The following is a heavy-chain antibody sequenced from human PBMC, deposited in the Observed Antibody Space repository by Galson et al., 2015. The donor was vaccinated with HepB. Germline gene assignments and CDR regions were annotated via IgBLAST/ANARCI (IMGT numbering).Heavy chain of an antibody. J-gene: IGHJ4*02. Sequence: SCKASGGTFSSNAISWVRQAPGQGLEWMGGIIPIFGVTNYAQKFQGRVTITAEESTSTAYMELSSLRSEDTAVYYCARGSTITTSVYAFWGQGTLVTVSS. V-gene: IGHV1-69*01. CDR3: ARGSTITTSVYAF. D-gene: IGHD4-11*01. CDR2: IIPIFGVT. CDR1: GGTFSSNA.